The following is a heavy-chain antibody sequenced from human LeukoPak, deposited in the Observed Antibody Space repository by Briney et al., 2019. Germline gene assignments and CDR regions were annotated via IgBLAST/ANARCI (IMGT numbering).Heavy chain of an antibody. CDR1: GFTFSDYY. CDR3: ARGLWDNWNDWFDP. D-gene: IGHD1-20*01. Sequence: GGSLRLSCAASGFTFSDYYTSWIRQAPGKGLEWVSYISSSGSTIYYADSVKGRFTISRDNAKNSLYLQMNSLRAEDTAVYYCARGLWDNWNDWFDPWGQGTLVTVSS. J-gene: IGHJ5*02. V-gene: IGHV3-11*01. CDR2: ISSSGSTI.